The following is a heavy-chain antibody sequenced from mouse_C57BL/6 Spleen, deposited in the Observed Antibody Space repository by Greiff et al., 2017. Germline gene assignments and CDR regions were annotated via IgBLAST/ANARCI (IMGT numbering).Heavy chain of an antibody. CDR3: ARDGSSYEWYFDV. J-gene: IGHJ1*03. CDR1: GYSFTGYF. CDR2: INPYNGDT. Sequence: EVMLVESGPELVKPGDSVKISCKASGYSFTGYFMNWVMQSHGKSLEWIGRINPYNGDTFYNQKFKGKATLTVDKSSSTAHMELRSLTSEDSAVYYCARDGSSYEWYFDVWGTGTTVTVSS. D-gene: IGHD1-1*01. V-gene: IGHV1-20*01.